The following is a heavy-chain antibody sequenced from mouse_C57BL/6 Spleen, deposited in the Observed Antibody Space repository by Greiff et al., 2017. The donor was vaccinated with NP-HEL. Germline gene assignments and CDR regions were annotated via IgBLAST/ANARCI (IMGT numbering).Heavy chain of an antibody. CDR2: IRNKANGYTT. Sequence: EVHLVESGGGLVQPGGSLSLSCAASGFTFTDYYMSWVRQPPGKALEWLGFIRNKANGYTTEYSASVKGRFTISRDNSQSILYLQMNALRAEDSATYYCARIAYYYGSFAYWGQGTLVTVSA. D-gene: IGHD1-1*01. V-gene: IGHV7-3*01. CDR3: ARIAYYYGSFAY. J-gene: IGHJ3*01. CDR1: GFTFTDYY.